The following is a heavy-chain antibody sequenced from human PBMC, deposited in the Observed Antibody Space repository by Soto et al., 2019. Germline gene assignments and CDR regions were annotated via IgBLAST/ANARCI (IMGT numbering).Heavy chain of an antibody. CDR2: ISGSGGST. V-gene: IGHV3-23*01. J-gene: IGHJ6*02. Sequence: EVQLLESGGGLVQPGGSLRLSCAASEFTFSSYAMSWVRQAPEVLEWVSAISGSGGSTYYADSVKGRFTISRDNSKNTLYLQMNSLRAEDTAVYYCAKTSNNYYHYYDMDVWGQGTTVTVSS. D-gene: IGHD4-4*01. CDR1: EFTFSSYA. CDR3: AKTSNNYYHYYDMDV.